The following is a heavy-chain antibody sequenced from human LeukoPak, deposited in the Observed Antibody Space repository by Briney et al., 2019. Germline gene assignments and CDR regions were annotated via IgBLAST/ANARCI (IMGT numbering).Heavy chain of an antibody. CDR3: ARLPPKVHCSGGGCFLTYY. CDR2: MKQDGSEE. CDR1: GFTFSDHW. V-gene: IGHV3-7*02. Sequence: PGGSLRLSCAASGFTFSDHWMSWVRQAPGKGLEWVANMKQDGSEEYYVDSVKGRFTISRDNAKNSLYLQMNSLRAEDTAVYYCARLPPKVHCSGGGCFLTYYWGQGTLVTVSS. D-gene: IGHD2-15*01. J-gene: IGHJ4*02.